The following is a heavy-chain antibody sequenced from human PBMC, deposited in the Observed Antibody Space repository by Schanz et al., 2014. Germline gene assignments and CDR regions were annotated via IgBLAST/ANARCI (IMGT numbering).Heavy chain of an antibody. J-gene: IGHJ4*02. D-gene: IGHD2-8*02. CDR2: IRSSSTPI. Sequence: EVQLVESGGGLIQPGGSLRLSCAASGFGFSSYSMNWVRQAPGKGLEWVSYIRSSSTPIYYADSVKGRFTSSRDNAKNSLYLQMTSLRVEDTAVYYCAKTLFPGGTQTFGNWGRGTLVTVSS. V-gene: IGHV3-48*01. CDR1: GFGFSSYS. CDR3: AKTLFPGGTQTFGN.